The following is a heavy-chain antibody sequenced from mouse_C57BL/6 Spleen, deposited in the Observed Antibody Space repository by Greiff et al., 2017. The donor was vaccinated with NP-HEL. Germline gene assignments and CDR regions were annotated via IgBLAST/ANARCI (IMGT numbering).Heavy chain of an antibody. V-gene: IGHV1-64*01. CDR1: GYTFTSYW. D-gene: IGHD5-5*01. Sequence: QVQLQQPGAELVKPGASVKLSCKASGYTFTSYWMHWVKQRPGQGLEWIGMIHPNSGSTNYNEKFKSKATLTVDKSSSTAYMQLSSLTSEDSAVYYCARSLPGHYAMDYWGQGTSVTVSS. CDR3: ARSLPGHYAMDY. CDR2: IHPNSGST. J-gene: IGHJ4*01.